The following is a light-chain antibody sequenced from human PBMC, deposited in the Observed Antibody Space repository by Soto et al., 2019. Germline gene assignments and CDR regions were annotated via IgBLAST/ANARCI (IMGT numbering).Light chain of an antibody. Sequence: QSALTQPASVSGSPGQSITISCTGTSSDVGSYNLVSWYQQHPGKAPKLMIYEGSKRPSGVSNRFSGSESANTASLTISGLQAEDEADYHCCSYAGIYHIFGTGTKLTVL. CDR3: CSYAGIYHI. CDR2: EGS. V-gene: IGLV2-23*01. J-gene: IGLJ1*01. CDR1: SSDVGSYNL.